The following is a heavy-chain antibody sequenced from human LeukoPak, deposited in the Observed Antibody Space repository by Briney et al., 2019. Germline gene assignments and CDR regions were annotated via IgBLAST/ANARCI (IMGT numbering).Heavy chain of an antibody. V-gene: IGHV4-59*01. J-gene: IGHJ4*02. CDR3: ARDLELERNRWNYFES. CDR1: GNSISSFF. CDR2: MHYSGDS. Sequence: ASETLSLTCTVSGNSISSFFWSWIRQPPGKGREWIGSMHYSGDSKYNPSLRSRVSLSIDTSKQQFSLRLSSVTAADTAVYYCARDLELERNRWNYFESWGQGALVTVSS. D-gene: IGHD1-1*01.